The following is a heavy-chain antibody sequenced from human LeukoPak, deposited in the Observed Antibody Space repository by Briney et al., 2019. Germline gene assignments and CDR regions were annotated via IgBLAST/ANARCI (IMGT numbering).Heavy chain of an antibody. D-gene: IGHD6-13*01. J-gene: IGHJ3*02. CDR1: GFTFSSYE. CDR3: AGSWSPYDAFDI. Sequence: GGSLRLSCEASGFTFSSYEMNWVRQAPGKGLQWVSYISGSGDTTYYADSVKGRFTISRDNAKNSLYLQMNSLRAEDTAVYYCAGSWSPYDAFDIWGQGTMVTVSS. CDR2: ISGSGDTT. V-gene: IGHV3-48*03.